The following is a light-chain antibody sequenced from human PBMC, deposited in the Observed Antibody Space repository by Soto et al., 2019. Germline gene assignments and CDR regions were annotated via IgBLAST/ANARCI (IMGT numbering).Light chain of an antibody. Sequence: EVVMRQSPATLSVSPGEGATLSCRASQGIGDTLAWYQHKPDQAPRLLIYGASNRATGIPARFSGSGSGTDFTLTISSLEPEDFAVYYCQQRSNWPMSTFGQGTRLEIK. V-gene: IGKV3D-11*01. CDR3: QQRSNWPMST. CDR2: GAS. CDR1: QGIGDT. J-gene: IGKJ5*01.